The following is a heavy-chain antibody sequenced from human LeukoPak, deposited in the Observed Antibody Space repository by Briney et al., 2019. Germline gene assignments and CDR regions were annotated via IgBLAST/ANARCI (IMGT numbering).Heavy chain of an antibody. CDR1: GGSISSGGFY. CDR2: MYYSGST. D-gene: IGHD2-8*01. CDR3: ARVSNVVWWFDP. J-gene: IGHJ5*02. Sequence: PSETLSLTCTVSGGSISSGGFYWSWIRQYPGKGLEWIGTMYYSGSTYYNPSLKSRVNILVDASKNQFSLKLSSVTAADTAVYYCARVSNVVWWFDPWGQGTLVTVSS. V-gene: IGHV4-31*03.